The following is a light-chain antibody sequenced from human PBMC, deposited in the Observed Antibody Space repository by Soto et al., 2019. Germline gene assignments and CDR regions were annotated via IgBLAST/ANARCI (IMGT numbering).Light chain of an antibody. CDR3: QQCGSSPWT. Sequence: EILLTQSPGTLSLSPWERATLSCRASQSVSSYYLAWYQQKPGQAPRLLIYAASSRATGIPDRFSGGGSGTDFTLTISRLEPEDFAVYYCQQCGSSPWTFGQGTKVDIK. J-gene: IGKJ1*01. CDR2: AAS. V-gene: IGKV3-20*01. CDR1: QSVSSYY.